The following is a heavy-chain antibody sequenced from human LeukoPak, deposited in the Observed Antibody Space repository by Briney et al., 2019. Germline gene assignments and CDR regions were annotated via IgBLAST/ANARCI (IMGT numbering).Heavy chain of an antibody. Sequence: GGSLRLSCAASGFTFSSYAMHWVRQAPGKGLEWVAVISYDGSNKYYADSVKGRFTISRDNSKNTLYLQMSSLRAEDTAVYYCAKLYSGRTFDIWGQGTMVTVSS. V-gene: IGHV3-30-3*02. D-gene: IGHD3-10*01. CDR2: ISYDGSNK. CDR1: GFTFSSYA. CDR3: AKLYSGRTFDI. J-gene: IGHJ3*02.